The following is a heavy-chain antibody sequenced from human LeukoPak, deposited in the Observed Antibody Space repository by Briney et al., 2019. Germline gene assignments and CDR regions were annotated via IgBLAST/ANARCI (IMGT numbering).Heavy chain of an antibody. CDR3: AKDSYYYDSSGSPFDY. CDR1: GFTFSSYA. CDR2: ISGSGGST. D-gene: IGHD3-22*01. V-gene: IGHV3-23*01. Sequence: PGGSLRLSCAASGFTFSSYAMSWVRQAPGKGLEWVSAISGSGGSTYYADSVKGRFTIPRDNSKNTLYLQMNSLRAEDTAVYYCAKDSYYYDSSGSPFDYWGQGTLVTVSS. J-gene: IGHJ4*02.